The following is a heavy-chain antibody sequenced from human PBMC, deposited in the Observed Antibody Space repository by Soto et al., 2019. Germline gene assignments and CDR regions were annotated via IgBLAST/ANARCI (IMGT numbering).Heavy chain of an antibody. CDR3: ARVEYYDSSGSFDY. CDR1: GFTFSSYV. Sequence: PGRSLRLSCAASGFTFSSYVMSWVRQAPGKGPEWVSSISGSGGSTYYADSVKGRFTISRDNSKYTLYLQMNSLRAEDTAVYYCARVEYYDSSGSFDYWGQGTLVTVSS. D-gene: IGHD3-22*01. J-gene: IGHJ4*02. CDR2: ISGSGGST. V-gene: IGHV3-23*01.